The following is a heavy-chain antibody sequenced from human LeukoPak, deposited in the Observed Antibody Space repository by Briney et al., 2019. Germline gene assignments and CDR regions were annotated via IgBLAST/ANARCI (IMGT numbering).Heavy chain of an antibody. Sequence: NTGGSLRLSCAASGFTFSDYYMSWIRQAPGKGLECISYISTSGIITNCADSVKGRFTISRDNAKNSLSLQMNSLRAEDTAVYYCARARGSYAFDIWGQGTMVTVSS. J-gene: IGHJ3*02. D-gene: IGHD1-26*01. CDR3: ARARGSYAFDI. CDR1: GFTFSDYY. V-gene: IGHV3-11*05. CDR2: ISTSGIIT.